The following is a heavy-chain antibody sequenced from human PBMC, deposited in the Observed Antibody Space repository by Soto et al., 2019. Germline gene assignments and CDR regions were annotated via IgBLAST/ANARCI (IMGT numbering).Heavy chain of an antibody. J-gene: IGHJ4*02. CDR1: GYTFTSYG. D-gene: IGHD3-16*02. CDR3: ARDYTFGGVIVKGRSFDY. V-gene: IGHV1-18*01. Sequence: QVQLVQSGAEVKKPGASVKVSCKASGYTFTSYGISWVRQAPGQGLAWMGWISDYNGNTNYAQKLQGRVTMTTDTSTSTAYMELRSLRSDDTAVYYCARDYTFGGVIVKGRSFDYWGQGTLVTVSS. CDR2: ISDYNGNT.